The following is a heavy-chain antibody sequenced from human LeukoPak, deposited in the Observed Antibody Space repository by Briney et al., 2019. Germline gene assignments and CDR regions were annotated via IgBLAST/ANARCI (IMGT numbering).Heavy chain of an antibody. CDR3: ARRASTERGHSYGLDY. D-gene: IGHD5-18*01. CDR2: ISRTATYI. V-gene: IGHV3-21*01. J-gene: IGHJ4*02. Sequence: GSLRLSCAASGFTFDDYGMSWVRQAPGKGLEWVSSISRTATYIYYPDSLRGRFTISRDNAKNSLHLQMNSLRVEDTAVYYCARRASTERGHSYGLDYWGQGTLVTVSS. CDR1: GFTFDDYG.